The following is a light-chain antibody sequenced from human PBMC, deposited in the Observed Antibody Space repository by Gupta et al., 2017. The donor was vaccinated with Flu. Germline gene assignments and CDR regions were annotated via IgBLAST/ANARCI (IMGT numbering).Light chain of an antibody. Sequence: SLGERATINCKASQSVFYSSTNQNYLAGNQQKPGQPPRLLIYWASTRESGVPARFSGSGSGTDFTLTITSLQAEDVAVYYCQQYFSVPETFGQGTKVEIK. J-gene: IGKJ1*01. CDR1: QSVFYSSTNQNY. CDR3: QQYFSVPET. CDR2: WAS. V-gene: IGKV4-1*01.